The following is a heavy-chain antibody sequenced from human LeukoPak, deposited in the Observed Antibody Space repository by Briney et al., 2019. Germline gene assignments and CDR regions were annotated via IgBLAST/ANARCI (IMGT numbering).Heavy chain of an antibody. CDR1: GYSFSNYW. V-gene: IGHV5-51*01. D-gene: IGHD1-26*01. CDR2: IYPGDSDT. Sequence: GESLKISCKGSGYSFSNYWIGWVRQMPGKGLEWMGIIYPGDSDTRYSPSFQGQVTISADKSISTACLQWSSLKASDTAMYYCAIRYSGSYNDYWGQGTLVTVSS. J-gene: IGHJ4*02. CDR3: AIRYSGSYNDY.